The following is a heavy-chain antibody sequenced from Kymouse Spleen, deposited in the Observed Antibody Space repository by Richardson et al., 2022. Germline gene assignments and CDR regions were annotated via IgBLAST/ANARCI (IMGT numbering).Heavy chain of an antibody. CDR3: AKEGSIAVAGTLYYYYGMDV. V-gene: IGHV3-30*18. D-gene: IGHD6-19*01. Sequence: QVQLVESGGGVVQPGRSLRLSCAASGFTFSSYGMHWVRQAPGKGLEWVAVISYDGSNKYYADSVKGRFTISRDNSKNTLYLQMNSLRAEDTAVYYCAKEGSIAVAGTLYYYYGMDVWGQGTTVTVSS. CDR1: GFTFSSYG. J-gene: IGHJ6*02. CDR2: ISYDGSNK.